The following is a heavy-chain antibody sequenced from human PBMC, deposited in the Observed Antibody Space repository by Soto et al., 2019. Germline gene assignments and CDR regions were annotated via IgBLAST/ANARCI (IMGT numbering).Heavy chain of an antibody. Sequence: PGGSLRLSCAASGFSFDDYAMHWVRQAPGKGLEWVSDIVCSGSSIGYADSVKGRFTISRDNAKNSLYLQMNSLRVEDTAVYYCARGGGCSGGSCNFDYWGQGTLVTVSS. J-gene: IGHJ4*02. D-gene: IGHD2-15*01. CDR3: ARGGGCSGGSCNFDY. V-gene: IGHV3-9*01. CDR1: GFSFDDYA. CDR2: IVCSGSSI.